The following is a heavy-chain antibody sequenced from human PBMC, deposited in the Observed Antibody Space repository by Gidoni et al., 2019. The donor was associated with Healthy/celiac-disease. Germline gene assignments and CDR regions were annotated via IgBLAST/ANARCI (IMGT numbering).Heavy chain of an antibody. CDR2: ISGSGGST. J-gene: IGHJ3*02. CDR3: AKGHWYGDRDNDAFDI. V-gene: IGHV3-23*01. D-gene: IGHD3-10*01. Sequence: TASGFTFSSYAMSWVRQAPGKGLEWVSAISGSGGSTYYADSVKGRFTISRDNSKNTLYLQMNSLRAEDTAVYYCAKGHWYGDRDNDAFDIWGQGTMVTVSS. CDR1: GFTFSSYA.